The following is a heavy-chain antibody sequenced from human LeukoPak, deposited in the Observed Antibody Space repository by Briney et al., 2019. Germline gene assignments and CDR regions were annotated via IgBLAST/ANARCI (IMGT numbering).Heavy chain of an antibody. V-gene: IGHV3-23*01. J-gene: IGHJ3*02. Sequence: GGSLRLSCVASGFTFSTYAMGWVRQVPGKGLEWVSSVSESGGGTYYADSVKGRFTISRDNSKDTLSLQMNSLRAEDTAVYYCAGINDYGDPTGAFDIWGQGTMVTVSS. D-gene: IGHD4-17*01. CDR1: GFTFSTYA. CDR2: VSESGGGT. CDR3: AGINDYGDPTGAFDI.